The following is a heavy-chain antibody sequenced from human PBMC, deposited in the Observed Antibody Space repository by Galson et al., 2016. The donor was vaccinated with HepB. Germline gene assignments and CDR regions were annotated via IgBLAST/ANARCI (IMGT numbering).Heavy chain of an antibody. CDR2: ISSSSSYI. J-gene: IGHJ1*01. Sequence: SLRLSCAASGFTFSRYSMNWVRQAPGKGLEWVSSISSSSSYIYYADSVKGRFTISRDNAKNSLYLQMNSLRAEDTAVYYCARDRGPVLQEYFRHWGQGTLVTVSS. CDR3: ARDRGPVLQEYFRH. CDR1: GFTFSRYS. D-gene: IGHD2/OR15-2a*01. V-gene: IGHV3-21*01.